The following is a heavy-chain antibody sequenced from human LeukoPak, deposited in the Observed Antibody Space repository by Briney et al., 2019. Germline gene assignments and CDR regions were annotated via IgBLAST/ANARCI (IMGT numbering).Heavy chain of an antibody. D-gene: IGHD3-10*01. CDR1: GGSINGYY. CDR3: ARQGGYISPLGI. V-gene: IGHV4-59*08. J-gene: IGHJ3*02. CDR2: IYYNGST. Sequence: SATLSLTCDVCGGSINGYYGSWVRHPLGKGMECIRYIYYNGSTNSDPSHKRRLTITVNTSKSHYSLKLTSVTAADTAVYYCARQGGYISPLGIWGQGTVVTVSS.